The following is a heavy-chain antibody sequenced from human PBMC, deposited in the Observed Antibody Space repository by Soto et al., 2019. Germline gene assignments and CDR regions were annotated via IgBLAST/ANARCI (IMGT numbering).Heavy chain of an antibody. CDR1: GFSFSTFS. CDR3: ATYCSGGSCSWVV. CDR2: ISSSGSSI. Sequence: GGSLRPSCAASGFSFSTFSMNWFRQAPGKGLEWVSYISSSGSSINYAGSVEGRFTISRDNDKSSLYLHMNSLREEDTAVYYCATYCSGGSCSWVVWGQGTTVTVSS. J-gene: IGHJ6*02. D-gene: IGHD2-15*01. V-gene: IGHV3-48*02.